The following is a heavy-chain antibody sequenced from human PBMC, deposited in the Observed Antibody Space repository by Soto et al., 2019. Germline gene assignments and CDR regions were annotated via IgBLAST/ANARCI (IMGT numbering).Heavy chain of an antibody. CDR1: GYTFTGYY. CDR3: ARQAYSNYIPYDY. Sequence: ASVKVSCKTSGYTFTGYYMHWVRQAPGQGLEWMGWINPNSGGTNYAQKFQGRVTMTRDTSISTAYMELSRLRSDDTAVYYCARQAYSNYIPYDYWGQGTLVTVSS. J-gene: IGHJ4*02. CDR2: INPNSGGT. V-gene: IGHV1-2*02. D-gene: IGHD4-4*01.